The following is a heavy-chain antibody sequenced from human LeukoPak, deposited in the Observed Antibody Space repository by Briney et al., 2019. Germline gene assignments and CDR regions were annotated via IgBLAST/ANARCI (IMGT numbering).Heavy chain of an antibody. Sequence: PGGSLRLSCAASGFTVSSNSMSWVRQAPGKGLEWVSIIYSSGNTYYADSVKGRFTISRDNSKNTLYLQMNSLRADDTAVYYCARDPEGYFQHWGQGTLVTVSS. CDR3: ARDPEGYFQH. CDR1: GFTVSSNS. J-gene: IGHJ1*01. V-gene: IGHV3-66*01. CDR2: IYSSGNT.